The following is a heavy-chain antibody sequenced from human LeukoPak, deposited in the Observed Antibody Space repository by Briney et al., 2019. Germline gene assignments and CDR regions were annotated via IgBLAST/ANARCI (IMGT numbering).Heavy chain of an antibody. J-gene: IGHJ4*02. D-gene: IGHD6-19*01. CDR2: INPNSGGT. Sequence: ASVKVSCKASGYTFTGYYMHRVRQAPGQGLEWMGWINPNSGGTNYAQKFQGRVTMTRDTSISTAYMELSRLRSGDTAVYYCARDLEDSSGWYPIDYWGQGTLVTVSS. CDR1: GYTFTGYY. CDR3: ARDLEDSSGWYPIDY. V-gene: IGHV1-2*02.